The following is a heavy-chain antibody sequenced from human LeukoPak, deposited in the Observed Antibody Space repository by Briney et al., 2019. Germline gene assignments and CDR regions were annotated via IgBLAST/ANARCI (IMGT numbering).Heavy chain of an antibody. J-gene: IGHJ4*02. CDR1: GVSMSAYQ. Sequence: SETLSLTCTVSGVSMSAYQWSWVRQSPEKGLEWIGCINTKGETSYNPSLKSRVTTSVDTSKSQFSLRLTSVTAADTAVYYCATANDAKIAPFDHWGQGAPVTVSS. D-gene: IGHD2-21*01. CDR2: INTKGET. V-gene: IGHV4-4*09. CDR3: ATANDAKIAPFDH.